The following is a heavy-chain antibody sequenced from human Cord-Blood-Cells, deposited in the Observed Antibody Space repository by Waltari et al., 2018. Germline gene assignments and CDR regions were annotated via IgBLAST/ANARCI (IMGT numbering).Heavy chain of an antibody. D-gene: IGHD3-9*01. CDR1: GYTFTGYY. Sequence: QVQLVQSGAEVKKPGASVKVSCKASGYTFTGYYMHWVRQAPGQGLEWMGWINPNSGGTKYAQKFQGRVTMTRDTSISTAYMELSRLRSDDTAVYYCARESTGRYLSYWGQGTLVTVSS. CDR2: INPNSGGT. J-gene: IGHJ4*02. V-gene: IGHV1-2*02. CDR3: ARESTGRYLSY.